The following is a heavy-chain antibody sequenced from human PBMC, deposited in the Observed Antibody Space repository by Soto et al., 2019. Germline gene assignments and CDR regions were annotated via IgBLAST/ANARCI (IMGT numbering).Heavy chain of an antibody. V-gene: IGHV3-21*01. CDR1: GFTFSSYT. CDR2: ISASSTYI. Sequence: GGSLRLSCVASGFTFSSYTMDWVRQAPGKGLVWVSSISASSTYIYYTDSLRGRSSISRDNAKNSLYLQMNSLRAEDTAVYYCARNFGDYGDYDKWGQGTLVTVSS. CDR3: ARNFGDYGDYDK. D-gene: IGHD4-17*01. J-gene: IGHJ4*02.